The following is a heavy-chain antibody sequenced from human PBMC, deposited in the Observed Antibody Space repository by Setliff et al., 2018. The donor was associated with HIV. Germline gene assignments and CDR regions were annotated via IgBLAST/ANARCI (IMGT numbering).Heavy chain of an antibody. V-gene: IGHV3-48*03. J-gene: IGHJ6*03. CDR3: ASSVGTSLYYYYYMDV. D-gene: IGHD1-26*01. CDR1: GFTFSSYE. CDR2: IGNSGSPI. Sequence: GGSLRLSCAASGFTFSSYEMNWVRQAPEQGLEWVSYIGNSGSPIYYADSVKGRFTVSRDNAKNSLYLQMNSLRAEDTAVYYCASSVGTSLYYYYYMDVWGKGTTVTVSS.